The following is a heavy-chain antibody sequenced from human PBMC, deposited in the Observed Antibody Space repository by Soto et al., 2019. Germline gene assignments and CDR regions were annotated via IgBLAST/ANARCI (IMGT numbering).Heavy chain of an antibody. CDR1: GFTFSSYA. J-gene: IGHJ5*02. V-gene: IGHV3-23*01. CDR3: ARHSGIFMARGFDP. CDR2: ISGSGGST. Sequence: GSLRLSCAASGFTFSSYAMSWVRQAPGKGLEWVSAISGSGGSTYYADSVKGRFTISRDNSKNTLYLQMNSLRAEDTAVYYCARHSGIFMARGFDPWGQGTLVAVYS. D-gene: IGHD2-21*01.